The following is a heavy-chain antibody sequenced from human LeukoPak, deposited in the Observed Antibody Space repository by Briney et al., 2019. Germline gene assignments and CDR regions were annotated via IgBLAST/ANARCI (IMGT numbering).Heavy chain of an antibody. Sequence: SVKVSCKASGGTFSSYAISWVRQAPGQGLEWMGEIIPIFGTANYAQKFQGRVTITADESTSTAYMELSSLRSEDTAVYYCARGKAVVVAPIYYYYYMDVWGKGTTVTVSS. CDR2: IIPIFGTA. V-gene: IGHV1-69*13. CDR3: ARGKAVVVAPIYYYYYMDV. CDR1: GGTFSSYA. D-gene: IGHD2-15*01. J-gene: IGHJ6*03.